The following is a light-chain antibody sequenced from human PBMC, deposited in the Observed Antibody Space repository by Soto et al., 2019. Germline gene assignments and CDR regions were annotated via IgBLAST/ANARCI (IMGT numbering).Light chain of an antibody. J-gene: IGLJ3*02. CDR2: LEGSGSY. Sequence: QSVLTQSSSASASLGSSVKLTCTLSSGHSSYIIAWHQQQPGKAPRYLMKLEGSGSYNKGSGVPDRFSGSSSGADRYLTISNLQFEDAADYYCETWDSNTHVFGGGTKVTVL. CDR3: ETWDSNTHV. V-gene: IGLV4-60*02. CDR1: SGHSSYI.